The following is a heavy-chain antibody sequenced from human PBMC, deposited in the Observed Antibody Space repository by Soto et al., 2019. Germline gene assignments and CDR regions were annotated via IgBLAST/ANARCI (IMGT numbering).Heavy chain of an antibody. V-gene: IGHV3-21*01. CDR2: ISSSASHI. CDR3: AGGDTGYGSVGTCYWFDP. CDR1: GFSFSSYS. D-gene: IGHD2-15*01. J-gene: IGHJ5*02. Sequence: EVQLVESGGGLVKPGGSLRLSCAASGFSFSSYSMNWVRQAPGKGLEWVSSISSSASHINYADSVKGRFTISRDNAKKTGYVQMKSRRAEDTAVYYCAGGDTGYGSVGTCYWFDPGGEGTLVTVSS.